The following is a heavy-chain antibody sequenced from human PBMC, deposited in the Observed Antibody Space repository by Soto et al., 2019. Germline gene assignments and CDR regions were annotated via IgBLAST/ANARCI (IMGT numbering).Heavy chain of an antibody. Sequence: GESLKISCKGSGYSFTSYWIGWVRQMPGKGLEWMGIIYPGDSDTRYSPSFQGQVTISADKSISTAYLQWSSLKASDTAMYYCARQSVDIVATVGWFDPWGQGTLVTVSS. V-gene: IGHV5-51*01. CDR3: ARQSVDIVATVGWFDP. CDR1: GYSFTSYW. J-gene: IGHJ5*02. CDR2: IYPGDSDT. D-gene: IGHD5-12*01.